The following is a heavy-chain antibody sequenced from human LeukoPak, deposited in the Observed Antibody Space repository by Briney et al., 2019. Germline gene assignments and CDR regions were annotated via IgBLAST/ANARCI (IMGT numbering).Heavy chain of an antibody. CDR1: GFTFSTYA. V-gene: IGHV3-23*01. CDR2: LSGNGNTI. Sequence: QPGGSLRLSCAASGFTFSTYAMSWVRQVPGKGLECVSALSGNGNTIYYADSVKGRFTISRDNSKNTLSLQMNSLRAEDTAVYYCAKALYGGHDYWGQGTLVTVSS. CDR3: AKALYGGHDY. D-gene: IGHD4-23*01. J-gene: IGHJ4*02.